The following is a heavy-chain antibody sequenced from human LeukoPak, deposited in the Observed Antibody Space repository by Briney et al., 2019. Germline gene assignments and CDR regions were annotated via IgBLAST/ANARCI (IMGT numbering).Heavy chain of an antibody. D-gene: IGHD2-2*01. Sequence: PGGSLRLSCAASGFTFSSYAMHWVRQAPGKGLEWVAVISYDGSNKYYADSVKGRFTISRDNSKNTLYLQMNSLRAEDTAVYYCARDSYQLLGNFDYWGQGTLVTVSS. CDR3: ARDSYQLLGNFDY. CDR2: ISYDGSNK. V-gene: IGHV3-30*01. J-gene: IGHJ4*02. CDR1: GFTFSSYA.